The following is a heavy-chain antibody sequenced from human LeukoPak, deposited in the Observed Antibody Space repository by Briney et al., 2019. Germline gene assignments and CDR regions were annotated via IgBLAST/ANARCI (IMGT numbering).Heavy chain of an antibody. V-gene: IGHV3-30*02. J-gene: IGHJ4*02. D-gene: IGHD3-22*01. Sequence: GGSLRLSCAASGFTFSSYGMHWVRQAPGKGLEWVAVIWFDGSNKYYADSVKGRFTVSRDNSKNTLYLQMNSLRAEDTAVYYCAKDTEGYYDSSGYADYWGQGTLVTVSS. CDR2: IWFDGSNK. CDR3: AKDTEGYYDSSGYADY. CDR1: GFTFSSYG.